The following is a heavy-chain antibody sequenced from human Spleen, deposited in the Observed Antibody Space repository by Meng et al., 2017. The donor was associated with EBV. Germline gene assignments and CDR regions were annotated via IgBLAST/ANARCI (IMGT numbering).Heavy chain of an antibody. CDR3: ARPYDSTGYFSR. CDR2: MSYSGDT. V-gene: IGHV4-39*07. J-gene: IGHJ4*02. Sequence: QWQRSGTGLVKPSETLSLPCTVSGGYISGNNYFWGWIRQPPGKGLEWIGGMSYSGDTFYNPSLKSRVTISVEPSKNQFSLNLTSVTAADTAIYYCARPYDSTGYFSRWGQGALVTVSS. CDR1: GGYISGNNYF. D-gene: IGHD3-22*01.